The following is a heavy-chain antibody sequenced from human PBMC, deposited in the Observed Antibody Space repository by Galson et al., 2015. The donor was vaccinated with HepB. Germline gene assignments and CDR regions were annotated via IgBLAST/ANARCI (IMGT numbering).Heavy chain of an antibody. CDR3: ARDLAGHPYNWFDP. CDR2: INAGNGNT. CDR1: GYTFASYA. D-gene: IGHD1-1*01. V-gene: IGHV1-3*01. Sequence: SVKVSCKASGYTFASYAMHWVRQAPGQRLEWMGWINAGNGNTKYSQKFQGRVTITRDTSASTAYMELSSLRSEDTAVYYCARDLAGHPYNWFDPWGQGTLVTVSS. J-gene: IGHJ5*02.